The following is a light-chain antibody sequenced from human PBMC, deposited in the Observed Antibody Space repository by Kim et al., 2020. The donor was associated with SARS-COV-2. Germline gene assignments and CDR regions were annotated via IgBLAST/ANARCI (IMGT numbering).Light chain of an antibody. CDR2: GAS. CDR3: QQYNNWPVYT. J-gene: IGKJ2*01. CDR1: QSVDSD. Sequence: VSPGERVTLSCRASQSVDSDLAWYQHKPGQAPRLLMYGASTRASGFPARFSGSGSGTDFTLTISSLQSEDFAVYYCQQYNNWPVYTFGQGTKLEI. V-gene: IGKV3-15*01.